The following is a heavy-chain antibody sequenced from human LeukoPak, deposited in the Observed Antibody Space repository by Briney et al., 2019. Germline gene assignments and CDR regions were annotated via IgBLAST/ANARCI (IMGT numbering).Heavy chain of an antibody. D-gene: IGHD7-27*01. CDR1: GHTFTDFY. V-gene: IGHV1-2*02. Sequence: ASVKVSCKASGHTFTDFYVHWVRQAPGQGLEWMGWINPNNGGTNFAQKFLGNITMTRDTSINTVYMELSRLRSDDTAVYYCASGDSGPFDHWGQGTLVTVSS. J-gene: IGHJ4*02. CDR2: INPNNGGT. CDR3: ASGDSGPFDH.